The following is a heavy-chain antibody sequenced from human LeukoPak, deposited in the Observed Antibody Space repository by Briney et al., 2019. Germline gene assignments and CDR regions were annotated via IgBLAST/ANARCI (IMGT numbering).Heavy chain of an antibody. CDR3: ARGGVAVAGTCQH. V-gene: IGHV4-34*01. CDR1: GGSFSGYY. J-gene: IGHJ1*01. D-gene: IGHD6-19*01. Sequence: PSETLSLTCAVYGGSFSGYYWSWIRQSPGKGLEWIGEINHSGSTNYNPSLKSRVTISVDTSKNQFSLRLSSVTAADTAVYYCARGGVAVAGTCQHWGQGTLVTVSS. CDR2: INHSGST.